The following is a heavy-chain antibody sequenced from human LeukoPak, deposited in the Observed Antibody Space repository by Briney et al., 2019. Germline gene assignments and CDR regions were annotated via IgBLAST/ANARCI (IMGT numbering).Heavy chain of an antibody. CDR2: IYYSGST. CDR3: ASMNRYSSGCLDY. CDR1: GGSISSSSYY. J-gene: IGHJ4*02. Sequence: PSETLSLTCTVSGGSISSSSYYWGWIRQPPGKGLEWIGSIYYSGSTNYNPSLKSRVTISVDTSKNQFSLKLSSVTAADTAVYYCASMNRYSSGCLDYWGQGTLVTVSS. V-gene: IGHV4-39*07. D-gene: IGHD6-19*01.